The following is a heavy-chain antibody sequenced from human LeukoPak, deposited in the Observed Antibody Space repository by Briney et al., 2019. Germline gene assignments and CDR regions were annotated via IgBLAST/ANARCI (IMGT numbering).Heavy chain of an antibody. CDR2: IKQDGSAK. V-gene: IGHV3-7*01. Sequence: PGGSLRLSCTASGFTFSDYRMTWVRQAPGKGLEWVANIKQDGSAKYYVDSVKGRFTISRDNAKNSLYLQMDSLRVGDTATYYCARWRGSTSERSDYWGQGTLVTVSS. CDR1: GFTFSDYR. D-gene: IGHD2-2*01. CDR3: ARWRGSTSERSDY. J-gene: IGHJ4*02.